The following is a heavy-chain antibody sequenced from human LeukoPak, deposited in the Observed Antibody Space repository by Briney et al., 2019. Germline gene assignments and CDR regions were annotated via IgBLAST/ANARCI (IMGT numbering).Heavy chain of an antibody. D-gene: IGHD3-22*01. CDR2: ISYDGSNK. Sequence: GGSLRLSCAASGFTFSSYAMHWVRQAPGKGLEWVAVISYDGSNKYYADSVKGRFTISRDNSKNTLYLQMNSLRAEDTAVYYCASGYYYDSSGYTFDYWGQGTLVTVSS. CDR3: ASGYYYDSSGYTFDY. CDR1: GFTFSSYA. J-gene: IGHJ4*02. V-gene: IGHV3-30-3*01.